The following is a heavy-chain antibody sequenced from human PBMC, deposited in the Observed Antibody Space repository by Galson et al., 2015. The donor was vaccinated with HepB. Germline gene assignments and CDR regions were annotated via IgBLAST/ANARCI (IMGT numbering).Heavy chain of an antibody. CDR2: ISGSDGRT. J-gene: IGHJ2*01. D-gene: IGHD6-19*01. CDR1: GFTFNRYH. V-gene: IGHV3-21*01. Sequence: SLRLSCAASGFTFNRYHMDWVRQAPGKGLDSIASISGSDGRTYYADSAKGRFTVSRDNAKNSLYLQMNSLRAEDTAVYYCARDKDSSGWRYWYFELWGRGTLVTVSS. CDR3: ARDKDSSGWRYWYFEL.